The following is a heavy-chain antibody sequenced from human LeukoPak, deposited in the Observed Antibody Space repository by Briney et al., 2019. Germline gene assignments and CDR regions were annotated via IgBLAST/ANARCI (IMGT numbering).Heavy chain of an antibody. D-gene: IGHD3-3*01. CDR2: VSTSNPHT. J-gene: IGHJ5*02. CDR3: ARDRFLWGLGNWFDL. V-gene: IGHV1-18*01. CDR1: GYTFTNYG. Sequence: ASVKVSCKTSGYTFTNYGICWVRQAPGQGLEWMGGVSTSNPHTNYAPKFRGRVIMTIDTSTTTAYLEMRSLTSDDTAVYYCARDRFLWGLGNWFDLWGQGTLVTVTS.